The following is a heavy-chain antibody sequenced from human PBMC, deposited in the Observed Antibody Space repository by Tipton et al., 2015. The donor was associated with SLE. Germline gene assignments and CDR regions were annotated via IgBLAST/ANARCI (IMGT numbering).Heavy chain of an antibody. Sequence: SLRLSCARSGFTFSNYEMNWVRQAPGKGLEWVSYISSTGTKTDYAESVKGRFTISRDNSKDTLYLQMNSLRAEDTAVYYCATELLPLYGMDVWGQGTTVTV. CDR3: ATELLPLYGMDV. CDR2: ISSTGTKT. D-gene: IGHD2-15*01. CDR1: GFTFSNYE. V-gene: IGHV3-48*03. J-gene: IGHJ6*02.